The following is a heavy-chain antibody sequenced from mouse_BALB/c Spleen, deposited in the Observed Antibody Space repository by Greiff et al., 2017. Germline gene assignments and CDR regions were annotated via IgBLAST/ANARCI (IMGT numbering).Heavy chain of an antibody. D-gene: IGHD3-1*01. V-gene: IGHV1-80*01. CDR3: ARWSSGFSFAY. Sequence: LQESGAELVRPGSSVKISCKASGYAFSSYWMNWVKQRPGQGLEWIGQIYPGDGDTNYNGKFKGKATLTADKSSSTAYMQLSSLTSEDSAVYFCARWSSGFSFAYWGQGTLVTVSA. CDR2: IYPGDGDT. CDR1: GYAFSSYW. J-gene: IGHJ3*01.